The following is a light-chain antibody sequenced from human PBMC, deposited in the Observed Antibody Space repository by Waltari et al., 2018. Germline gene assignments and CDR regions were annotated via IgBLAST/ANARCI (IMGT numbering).Light chain of an antibody. J-gene: IGLJ3*02. V-gene: IGLV4-69*01. Sequence: QLVLTQSPSASASLGASVKLTCTLSSGHSSNVIAWLPQQPEKGPRYLMKFNSDGSHSKGDEIPDRFSGSSSGAERYLTISSLQSEDEADYYCQTGGHGTWVFGGGTKLTVL. CDR3: QTGGHGTWV. CDR2: FNSDGSH. CDR1: SGHSSNV.